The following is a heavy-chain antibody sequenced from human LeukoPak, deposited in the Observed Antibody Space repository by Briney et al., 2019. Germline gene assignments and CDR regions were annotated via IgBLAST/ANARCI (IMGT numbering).Heavy chain of an antibody. CDR2: IYSGGST. D-gene: IGHD3-3*01. CDR3: VRDGVGGDPFDI. J-gene: IGHJ3*02. Sequence: LPGGSLRLSCAVSGFTVSTKYMSWVRQAPGKGLEWVSVIYSGGSTFHADAVKGRFTISRDNSKNTLYLQMNSLRAEDTAVYYCVRDGVGGDPFDIWGQGTMVTVSS. V-gene: IGHV3-66*01. CDR1: GFTVSTKY.